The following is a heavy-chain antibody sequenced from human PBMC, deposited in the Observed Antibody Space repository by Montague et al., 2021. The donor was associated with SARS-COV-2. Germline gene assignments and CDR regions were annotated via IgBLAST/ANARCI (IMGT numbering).Heavy chain of an antibody. D-gene: IGHD4-23*01. CDR2: ISHSGTT. CDR3: ARWDPQTLTLIGLRGKSASDY. CDR1: GGSFSGYY. J-gene: IGHJ4*02. V-gene: IGHV4-34*01. Sequence: SETLSLTCAVYGGSFSGYYWTRIRQSPGKGLEWIAEISHSGTTNYNFNPSLRSRVTISMDTSKSQFSLKLSSVTAADTGVYYCARWDPQTLTLIGLRGKSASDYWGQGTLVIVSS.